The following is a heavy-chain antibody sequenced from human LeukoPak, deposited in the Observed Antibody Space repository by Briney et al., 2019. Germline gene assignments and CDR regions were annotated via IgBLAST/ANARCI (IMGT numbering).Heavy chain of an antibody. D-gene: IGHD6-13*01. Sequence: PGGSLRLSCGVSGFIFSDYWMNWVRQAPGKGLEWVASIKQDGGEKSYVDSVKGRFTISRENAKNSLYSQMSSLRAEDTAVYYCARDGTAAGLYFDLWGQGTPVTVSS. CDR1: GFIFSDYW. V-gene: IGHV3-7*01. CDR2: IKQDGGEK. CDR3: ARDGTAAGLYFDL. J-gene: IGHJ4*01.